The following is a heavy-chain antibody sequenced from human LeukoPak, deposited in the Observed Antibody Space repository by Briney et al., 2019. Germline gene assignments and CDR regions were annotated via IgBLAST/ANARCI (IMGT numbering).Heavy chain of an antibody. CDR3: ARGTFYSSPYYFDY. J-gene: IGHJ4*02. V-gene: IGHV4-34*01. CDR1: GGSFSGYY. CDR2: INHSGST. Sequence: SETLSLTCAVYGGSFSGYYWSWIRQPRGKGLEWIGEINHSGSTNYNPSLKSRVTISVDTSKNQFSLKLSSVTAADTAVYYCARGTFYSSPYYFDYWGQGTLVTVSS. D-gene: IGHD6-13*01.